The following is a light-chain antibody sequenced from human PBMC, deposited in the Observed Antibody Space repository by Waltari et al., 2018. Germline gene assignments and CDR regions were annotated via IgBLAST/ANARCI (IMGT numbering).Light chain of an antibody. CDR1: RSISNG. V-gene: IGKV1-5*03. J-gene: IGKJ1*01. Sequence: DIQMTHSPSTLSASVGDRVPIPCRASRSISNGLDWYKQKPGKAPNLLIYKASSLESGVPSRFSGSGSGTEFTLTISSLQPDDFATYYCQQYNSYWTFDQGTKVEIK. CDR3: QQYNSYWT. CDR2: KAS.